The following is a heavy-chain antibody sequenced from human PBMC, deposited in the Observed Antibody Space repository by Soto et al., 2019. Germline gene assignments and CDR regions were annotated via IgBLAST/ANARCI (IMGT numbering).Heavy chain of an antibody. CDR2: INPGNGNT. Sequence: QGQVVQSGAEVKKPGASVKVSCKASGYTFTSYAMHWVRQAPGQSLEWMGWINPGNGNTRYSHKFQGRVTITRDTAASTAYMELSSLRSADTAVYYCARGASSVTTFYFDLWGRGTLVTVSS. CDR3: ARGASSVTTFYFDL. D-gene: IGHD4-17*01. V-gene: IGHV1-3*01. J-gene: IGHJ2*01. CDR1: GYTFTSYA.